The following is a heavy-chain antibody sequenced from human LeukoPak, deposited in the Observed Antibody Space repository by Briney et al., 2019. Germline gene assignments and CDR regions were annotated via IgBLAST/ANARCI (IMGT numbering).Heavy chain of an antibody. CDR1: GYTFSSSG. CDR2: ISVYNGNT. V-gene: IGHV1-18*01. J-gene: IGHJ4*02. Sequence: ASVKVSCKASGYTFSSSGISWVRQAPGQGLEWMGWISVYNGNTNYAQKVQGRVTMTTHISTSTAYMELRSLRSDDTAVYYCARGDIAMAEFDYWGQGTLVTVSS. CDR3: ARGDIAMAEFDY. D-gene: IGHD5-18*01.